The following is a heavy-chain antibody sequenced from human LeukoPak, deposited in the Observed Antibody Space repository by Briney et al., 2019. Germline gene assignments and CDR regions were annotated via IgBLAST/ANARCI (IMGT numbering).Heavy chain of an antibody. CDR3: ARDSGPYGYYSFDY. J-gene: IGHJ4*02. CDR1: GGSISSGDYY. CDR2: IYYSGST. Sequence: PSETLSLTCTVSGGSISSGDYYWRWIRQPPGKGLEWIGYIYYSGSTYYNPSLKSQVTISVDTSKNQFSLKLSSVTAADTAVYYCARDSGPYGYYSFDYWGQGTLVTVSS. V-gene: IGHV4-30-4*01. D-gene: IGHD5-18*01.